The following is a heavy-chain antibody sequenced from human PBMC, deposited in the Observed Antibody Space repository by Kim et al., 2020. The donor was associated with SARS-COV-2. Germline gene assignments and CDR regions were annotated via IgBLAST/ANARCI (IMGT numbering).Heavy chain of an antibody. CDR1: GFTFGDYA. CDR3: TRDGALFGVVKTEYFQH. Sequence: GGSLRLSCTASGFTFGDYAMSWFRQAPGKGLEWVGFIRSKAYGGTTEYAASVKGRFTISRDDSKSIAYLQMNSLKTEDTAVYYCTRDGALFGVVKTEYFQHWGQGTLVTVSS. J-gene: IGHJ1*01. CDR2: IRSKAYGGTT. V-gene: IGHV3-49*03. D-gene: IGHD3-10*01.